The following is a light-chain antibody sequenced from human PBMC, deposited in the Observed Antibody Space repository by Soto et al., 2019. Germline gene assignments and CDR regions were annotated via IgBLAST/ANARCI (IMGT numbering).Light chain of an antibody. CDR1: SSDVGGYNF. J-gene: IGLJ1*01. Sequence: QSALTQPASVSGSPGQSITISCTGASSDVGGYNFVSWYQQHPGKAPKLMIYDVSRRPSGVSNRFSGSKSGNTASLSISGPQSQYLADYYLSPSSANLTLTYVFVDGTTVTDL. CDR2: DVS. CDR3: SPSSANLTLTYV. V-gene: IGLV2-14*01.